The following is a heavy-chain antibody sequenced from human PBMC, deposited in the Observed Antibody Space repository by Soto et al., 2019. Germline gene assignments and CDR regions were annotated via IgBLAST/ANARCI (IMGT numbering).Heavy chain of an antibody. D-gene: IGHD6-13*01. V-gene: IGHV3-48*01. CDR1: GFTFSSYS. CDR3: ARDQIGGYSSSWWNY. J-gene: IGHJ4*02. Sequence: EVQLVESGGALVQPGGSLRLSCAASGFTFSSYSMNWVRQAPGKGLEWVSYISGSSGTIYYADSVKGRFTISRDNANNALYLQMNSLRAEDTAVYYCARDQIGGYSSSWWNYWGQGTQVTVSS. CDR2: ISGSSGTI.